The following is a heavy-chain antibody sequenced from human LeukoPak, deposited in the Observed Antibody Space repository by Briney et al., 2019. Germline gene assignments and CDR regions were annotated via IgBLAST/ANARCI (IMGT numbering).Heavy chain of an antibody. CDR2: IYYSGST. CDR3: VRVASSANWFDP. D-gene: IGHD3-22*01. J-gene: IGHJ5*02. CDR1: GGSISSGNYY. Sequence: PSETLSLTCTVSGGSISSGNYYWSWIRQPPGKGLEWIGYIYYSGSTYYNLSLKSRVTISVDTSKNQFSLKLSSVTAADTAVYYCVRVASSANWFDPWGQGTLVTVSS. V-gene: IGHV4-30-4*08.